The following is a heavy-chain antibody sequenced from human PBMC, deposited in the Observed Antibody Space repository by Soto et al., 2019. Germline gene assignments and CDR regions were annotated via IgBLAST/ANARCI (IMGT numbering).Heavy chain of an antibody. Sequence: PSETLSLTCSVAGDCITNTTYYWDWIRQPPGKGLEWLGSVYKSGSTYYNPSLKSRVTVSVDTAKNQFSLELDSVTAADTAVYYCASQRDGYSIDYWGQGSLVTASS. D-gene: IGHD4-4*01. V-gene: IGHV4-39*01. CDR2: VYKSGST. CDR3: ASQRDGYSIDY. CDR1: GDCITNTTYY. J-gene: IGHJ4*02.